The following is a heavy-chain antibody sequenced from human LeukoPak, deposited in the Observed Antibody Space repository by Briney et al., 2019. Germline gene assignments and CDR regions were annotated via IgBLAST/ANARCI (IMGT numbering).Heavy chain of an antibody. J-gene: IGHJ1*01. D-gene: IGHD6-25*01. CDR1: GFTYSNYG. Sequence: GGSLRLSCAASGFTYSNYGMQWVRQAPGKGLEWVAVISHDGSTKFYADSVKGRFTISRDNSKNTLDLQMYSLTAEDTAVYYCVKEPTSYSSGWYFQHWGQGTLVTVSS. CDR2: ISHDGSTK. CDR3: VKEPTSYSSGWYFQH. V-gene: IGHV3-30*18.